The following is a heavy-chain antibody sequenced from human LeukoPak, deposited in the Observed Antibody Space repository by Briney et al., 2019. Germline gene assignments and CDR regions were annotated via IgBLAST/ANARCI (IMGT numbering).Heavy chain of an antibody. Sequence: AGGSLRLSCAASGFTFSNAWMSWVRQAPGKGLEWVGRIKSKTDGGTTDYAAPVKGRFTISRDDSKNTLYLQMNSLKTEDTAVYYCTTDIVATKSNYFDYWGQGTLVTVSS. D-gene: IGHD5-12*01. CDR3: TTDIVATKSNYFDY. CDR1: GFTFSNAW. V-gene: IGHV3-15*01. CDR2: IKSKTDGGTT. J-gene: IGHJ4*02.